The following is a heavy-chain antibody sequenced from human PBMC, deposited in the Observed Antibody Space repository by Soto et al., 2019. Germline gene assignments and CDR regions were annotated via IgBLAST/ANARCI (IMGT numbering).Heavy chain of an antibody. Sequence: TLSLTCTVSGGSISSYYWSWIRQPPGKGLEWIGYIYYSGSTNYNPSLKSRVTISVDTSKNQFSLKLSSVTAADTAVYYCARAVGYYYYGMDVWGQGTTVTVSS. CDR3: ARAVGYYYYGMDV. V-gene: IGHV4-59*01. CDR1: GGSISSYY. J-gene: IGHJ6*02. D-gene: IGHD1-26*01. CDR2: IYYSGST.